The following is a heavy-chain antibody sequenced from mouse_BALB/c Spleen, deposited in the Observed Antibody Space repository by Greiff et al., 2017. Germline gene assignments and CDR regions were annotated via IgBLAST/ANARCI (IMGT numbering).Heavy chain of an antibody. CDR3: ARKGDYYGNYCYFDY. CDR1: GFTFSSFG. Sequence: EVKLMESGGGLVQPGGSRKLSCAASGFTFSSFGMNWVRQAPEKGLEWVAYISSGSSTIYYADTVKGRFTISRDNPKNTLFLQMTSLRSEDTAMYYCARKGDYYGNYCYFDYWGQGTTLTVSS. V-gene: IGHV5-17*02. J-gene: IGHJ2*01. CDR2: ISSGSSTI. D-gene: IGHD2-1*01.